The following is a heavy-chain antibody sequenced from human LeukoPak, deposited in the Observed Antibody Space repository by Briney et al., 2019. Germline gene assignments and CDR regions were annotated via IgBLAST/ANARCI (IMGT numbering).Heavy chain of an antibody. J-gene: IGHJ6*02. V-gene: IGHV3-9*01. CDR2: ISWNSGSI. CDR3: AKAQGRAAAGVGMDV. D-gene: IGHD6-13*01. Sequence: GGSLRLSCAASGFTFAMHWVRQAPGKGLEWVSGISWNSGSIGYADSMKGRFTISRDNAKNSLYLQMNSLRAEDTALYYCAKAQGRAAAGVGMDVWGQGTTVTVSS. CDR1: GFTFA.